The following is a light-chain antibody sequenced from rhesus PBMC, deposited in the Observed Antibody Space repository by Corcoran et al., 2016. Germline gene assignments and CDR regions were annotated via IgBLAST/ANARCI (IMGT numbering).Light chain of an antibody. V-gene: IGKV3-31*02. CDR3: QETSNLSPWT. CDR1: QSVSSK. CDR2: GAS. Sequence: EIVMTQSPATLSLSPGETATISCRTSQSVSSKLAWYQQKPGQAPRLLIYGASSRATGSPDRFSGIGSGTDFTLTISSLEPEDFAVYYCQETSNLSPWTFGQGTKVEIK. J-gene: IGKJ1*01.